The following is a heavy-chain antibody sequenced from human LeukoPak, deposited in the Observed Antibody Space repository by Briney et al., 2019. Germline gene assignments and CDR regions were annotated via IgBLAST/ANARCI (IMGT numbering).Heavy chain of an antibody. D-gene: IGHD3-16*02. Sequence: PGGSLRLSCVGSGFSFSDYALHWVRQAPGKGLEWVALISYDEANKYYADSVKGRFTISRDNSENTLYLQIGRLKPEDTAIYYCARGHPYYSGRYNYFDYWGQGTPVAVSS. V-gene: IGHV3-30-3*01. CDR1: GFSFSDYA. J-gene: IGHJ4*02. CDR3: ARGHPYYSGRYNYFDY. CDR2: ISYDEANK.